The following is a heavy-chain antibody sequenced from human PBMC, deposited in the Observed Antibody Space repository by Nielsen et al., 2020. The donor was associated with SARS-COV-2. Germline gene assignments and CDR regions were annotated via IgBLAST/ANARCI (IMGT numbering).Heavy chain of an antibody. CDR2: INPSGRST. CDR3: AGDPDCRGTNCPRVGWFDP. J-gene: IGHJ5*02. D-gene: IGHD2-2*01. CDR1: GYTFTSYY. V-gene: IGHV1-46*03. Sequence: ASLNVSCKASGYTFTSYYMHSERQAPGQGLEWMGVINPSGRSTIYAQRLQGRLTMTRDTSTSTVYMELSSLTSEDTAVYYCAGDPDCRGTNCPRVGWFDPWGQGTLVTVSP.